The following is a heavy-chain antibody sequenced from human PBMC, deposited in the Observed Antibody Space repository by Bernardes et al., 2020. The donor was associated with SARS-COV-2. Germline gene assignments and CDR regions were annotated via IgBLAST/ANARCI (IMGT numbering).Heavy chain of an antibody. CDR1: GYSFTNYW. V-gene: IGHV5-51*01. CDR3: ARMNGHIHSYGFGAFDI. J-gene: IGHJ3*02. Sequence: GESLKISCKGYGYSFTNYWIGWVRQMPGKGLEWMGIIYPGDSGTRHSPTFQGQVTISADKSLSSAYLQWSSLKAADTAMYYCARMNGHIHSYGFGAFDIWGQGTMVTVSS. CDR2: IYPGDSGT. D-gene: IGHD5-18*01.